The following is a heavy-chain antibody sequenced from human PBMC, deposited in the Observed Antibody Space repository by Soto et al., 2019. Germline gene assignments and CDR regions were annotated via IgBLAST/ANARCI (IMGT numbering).Heavy chain of an antibody. Sequence: EVQLVESGGGLVKPGGSLRLSCAASGFTFSSYSMNWVRQAPGKGLEWVSSISSSSSYIYYADSVKGRFTISRDNAKNSLYLQMNSLRAEDTAVYHCARNTYYYDSSGYYGKGDYWGQGTLVTVSS. CDR1: GFTFSSYS. J-gene: IGHJ4*02. CDR3: ARNTYYYDSSGYYGKGDY. D-gene: IGHD3-22*01. CDR2: ISSSSSYI. V-gene: IGHV3-21*01.